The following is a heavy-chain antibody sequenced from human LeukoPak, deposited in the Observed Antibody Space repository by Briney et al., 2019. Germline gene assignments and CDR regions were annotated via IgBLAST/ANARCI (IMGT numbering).Heavy chain of an antibody. CDR2: IYDSGST. D-gene: IGHD2-15*01. CDR3: ARGNGVVAATAYYYGMDV. Sequence: SETLSLTCTVSGYAITSGGFSWNWIRQPPGKGLEWIGCIYDSGSTFYNPSLESRVTITVDTSKNQFSLNLSSVTAADTAVYYCARGNGVVAATAYYYGMDVWGQGTTVTVSS. J-gene: IGHJ6*02. V-gene: IGHV4-30-4*07. CDR1: GYAITSGGFS.